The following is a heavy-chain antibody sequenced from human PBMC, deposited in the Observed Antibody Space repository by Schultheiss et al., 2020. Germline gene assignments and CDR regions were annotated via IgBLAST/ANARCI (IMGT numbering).Heavy chain of an antibody. Sequence: SETLSLTCTVSGGSISSYYWSWIRQPPGKGLEWIGYIYYSGSTNYNPSLKSRVTISVDTSKNQFSLKLSSVTAADTAVYYCARRMTTKDYWGQGTLVTVSS. J-gene: IGHJ4*02. V-gene: IGHV4-59*01. CDR3: ARRMTTKDY. CDR1: GGSISSYY. D-gene: IGHD4-17*01. CDR2: IYYSGST.